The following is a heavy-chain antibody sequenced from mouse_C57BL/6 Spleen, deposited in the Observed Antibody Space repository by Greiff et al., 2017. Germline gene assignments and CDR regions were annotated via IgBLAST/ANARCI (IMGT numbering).Heavy chain of an antibody. J-gene: IGHJ3*01. CDR3: TRDYGSSPAWFAY. CDR2: IYPGNSDT. D-gene: IGHD1-1*01. Sequence: VQLQQSGTVLARPGASVKMSCKTSGYTFTSYWMHWVKQRPGQGLEWRGAIYPGNSDTSYNQKFKGKAKLTAVTSASTAYMELSSLTNEDSAVYYCTRDYGSSPAWFAYWGQGTLVTVSA. V-gene: IGHV1-5*01. CDR1: GYTFTSYW.